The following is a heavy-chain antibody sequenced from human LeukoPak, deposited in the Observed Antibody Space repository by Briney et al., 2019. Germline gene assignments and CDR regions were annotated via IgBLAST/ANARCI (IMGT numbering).Heavy chain of an antibody. V-gene: IGHV3-23*01. CDR1: GFTFSSYA. CDR2: ITGSGGRT. D-gene: IGHD1-26*01. CDR3: AKEYTGTFSPFPSYFDN. J-gene: IGHJ4*02. Sequence: GGSLRLSCAASGFTFSSYAMNWVRQAPGKGLEWVSAITGSGGRTYYADSVKGRFTISRDKSKNTLYLQMNSLRAEDTAIYYCAKEYTGTFSPFPSYFDNWGQGTLVTVSS.